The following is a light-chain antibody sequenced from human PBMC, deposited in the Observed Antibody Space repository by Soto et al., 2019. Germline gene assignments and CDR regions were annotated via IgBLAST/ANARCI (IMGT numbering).Light chain of an antibody. CDR2: LGS. V-gene: IGKV2-28*01. Sequence: DIVMTQSPLSLPVTPGEPASISCRSSQSLLHSNGYNYLDWYLQKPGQSPHLLIYLGSNPASGVPDRVSGSGSGTDFTLKISRVEAEDVGVYYCMQALQTPSMNTFGQGTKLEIK. CDR3: MQALQTPSMNT. CDR1: QSLLHSNGYNY. J-gene: IGKJ2*01.